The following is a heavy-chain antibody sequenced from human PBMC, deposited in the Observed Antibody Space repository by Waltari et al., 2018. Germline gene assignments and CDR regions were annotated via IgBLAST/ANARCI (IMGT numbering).Heavy chain of an antibody. CDR2: ISSDGRNT. J-gene: IGHJ5*02. Sequence: LVESGGGVVQPGRSLRLPWVAFGFALPPYTLQWVRQAPGKGLGWVAVISSDGRNTYYADSVKGRFTISRDDSKNTLFLQMDSLRTEDTAVYYCASLVNMIGVFDPWGQGTLVAVSS. CDR1: GFALPPYT. CDR3: ASLVNMIGVFDP. V-gene: IGHV3-30*04. D-gene: IGHD3-22*01.